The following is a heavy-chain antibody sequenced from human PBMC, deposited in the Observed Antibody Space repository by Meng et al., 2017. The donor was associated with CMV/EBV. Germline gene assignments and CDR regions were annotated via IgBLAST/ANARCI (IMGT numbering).Heavy chain of an antibody. Sequence: SETLFLTCTVSGGSISSSSYYWGWIRQPPGKGLEWIGSIYYSGSTYYNPSLKSRVTISVDTSKNQFSLKLSSVTAADTAVYYCARDPPYYDILTGYLPSYYFDYWGQGTLVTVSS. D-gene: IGHD3-9*01. CDR1: GGSISSSSYY. CDR2: IYYSGST. CDR3: ARDPPYYDILTGYLPSYYFDY. J-gene: IGHJ4*02. V-gene: IGHV4-39*07.